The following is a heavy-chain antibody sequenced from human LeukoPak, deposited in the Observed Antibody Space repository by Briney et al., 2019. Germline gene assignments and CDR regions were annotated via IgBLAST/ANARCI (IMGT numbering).Heavy chain of an antibody. CDR3: AREVLGLGRPGPVIAAAGTRLNWFDP. CDR1: GGSISSSSYY. D-gene: IGHD6-13*01. J-gene: IGHJ5*02. Sequence: SETLSLTCTVSGGSISSSSYYWGWIRQPPGKGLEWIGSIYYSGSTYYNPSLKSRVTISVDTSKNQFSLKLSSVTAADTAVYYCAREVLGLGRPGPVIAAAGTRLNWFDPWGQGTLVTVSS. CDR2: IYYSGST. V-gene: IGHV4-39*07.